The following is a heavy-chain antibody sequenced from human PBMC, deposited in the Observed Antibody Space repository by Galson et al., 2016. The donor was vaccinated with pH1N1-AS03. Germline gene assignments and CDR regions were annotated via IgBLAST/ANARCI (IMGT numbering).Heavy chain of an antibody. V-gene: IGHV4-38-2*01. D-gene: IGHD1-26*01. J-gene: IGHJ4*02. CDR3: ARFSGSYQFDY. Sequence: SGFHWAWVRQPPSKGLEWIGTISHSGNTYYNPSLKSRVTMSVDTSKNQFSLKLSSVTAADAAVYYCARFSGSYQFDYWGQGTLVTVSS. CDR1: SGFH. CDR2: ISHSGNT.